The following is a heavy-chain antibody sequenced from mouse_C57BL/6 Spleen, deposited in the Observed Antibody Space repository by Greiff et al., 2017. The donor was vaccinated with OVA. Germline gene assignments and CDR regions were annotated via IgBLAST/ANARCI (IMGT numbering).Heavy chain of an antibody. CDR2: IYPGGGYT. CDR3: ARESRTMVTTEAYYFDY. V-gene: IGHV1-63*01. CDR1: GYTFTNYW. Sequence: QVQLQQSGAELVRPGTSVKMSCKASGYTFTNYWIGWAKQRPGHGLEWIGDIYPGGGYTNYNEKFKGKATLTADKSSSTAYMQFSSLTSEDSAIYYCARESRTMVTTEAYYFDYWGQGTTLTVSS. D-gene: IGHD2-2*01. J-gene: IGHJ2*01.